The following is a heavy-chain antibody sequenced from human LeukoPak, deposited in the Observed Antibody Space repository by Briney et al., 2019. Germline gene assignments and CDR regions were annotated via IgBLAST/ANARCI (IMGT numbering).Heavy chain of an antibody. Sequence: SETLSLTCTVSGGSISSGDYYWSWIRQPPGKGLEWIGYIYYSGSTYYNPSLKSRFTITVDTSKNQFSLKLSSVTAADTAVYYCARDGTPHDILTGPTGSDAFDIWGQGTMVTVSS. CDR1: GGSISSGDYY. J-gene: IGHJ3*02. CDR3: ARDGTPHDILTGPTGSDAFDI. D-gene: IGHD3-9*01. CDR2: IYYSGST. V-gene: IGHV4-30-4*01.